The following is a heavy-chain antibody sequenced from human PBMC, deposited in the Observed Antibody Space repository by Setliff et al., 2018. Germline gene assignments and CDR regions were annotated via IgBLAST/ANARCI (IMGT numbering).Heavy chain of an antibody. J-gene: IGHJ5*02. CDR3: ARDSMAGVDP. D-gene: IGHD2-2*01. Sequence: SETLSLTCAVSGYSISSGYYWGWIRQPPGKGLEWIGSIYHSGSTYYNPSLKSRVTISVDTSKNQFSLKLSSVTAADTAVYYCARDSMAGVDPWGQGTLVTVSS. CDR2: IYHSGST. CDR1: GYSISSGYY. V-gene: IGHV4-38-2*02.